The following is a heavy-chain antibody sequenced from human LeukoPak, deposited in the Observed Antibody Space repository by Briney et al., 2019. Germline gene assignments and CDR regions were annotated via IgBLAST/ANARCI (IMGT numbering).Heavy chain of an antibody. CDR1: GGSISNYD. J-gene: IGHJ4*02. CDR3: ARAPVTTSSIAMANVFDY. V-gene: IGHV4-59*01. D-gene: IGHD4-17*01. CDR2: FYHSGST. Sequence: ASETLSLTCTASGGSISNYDWSWIRQPPGKGLEGIGYFYHSGSTNYNPSLKSRVTISVDTSKKQFSLKPSSVTAADTAVYYCARAPVTTSSIAMANVFDYWGQGTLVTVSS.